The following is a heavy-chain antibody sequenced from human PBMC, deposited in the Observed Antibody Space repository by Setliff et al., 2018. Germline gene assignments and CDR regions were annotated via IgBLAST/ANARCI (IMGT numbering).Heavy chain of an antibody. J-gene: IGHJ4*02. V-gene: IGHV4-39*01. CDR2: RYYTGTT. CDR3: ARHVYPPDFFAH. D-gene: IGHD3-3*01. CDR1: GVDVIERLYY. Sequence: PSETLSLTCSASGVDVIERLYYWSWVRQSPGKGLEWIGTRYYTGTTFYNPSLESRVAVSLDASEKKFSLNLRSVTTADTAVYYCARHVYPPDFFAHWGQGLLVTVSS.